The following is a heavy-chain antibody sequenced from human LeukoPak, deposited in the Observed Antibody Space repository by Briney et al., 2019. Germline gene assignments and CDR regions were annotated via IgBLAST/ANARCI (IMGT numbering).Heavy chain of an antibody. CDR3: ARGRLYYDSSGYVFDS. V-gene: IGHV1-69*04. CDR2: IIPILGIA. D-gene: IGHD3-22*01. Sequence: SVKVSCKASGGTFSSYAISWVRQAPGQGLEWRGRIIPILGIANYAQKFQGRVTITADKSTSTAYMELSSLRSEDTAVYYCARGRLYYDSSGYVFDSWGQGTLVTVSS. CDR1: GGTFSSYA. J-gene: IGHJ5*01.